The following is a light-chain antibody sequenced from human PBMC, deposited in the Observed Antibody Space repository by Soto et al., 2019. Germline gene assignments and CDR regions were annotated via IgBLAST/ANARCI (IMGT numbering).Light chain of an antibody. CDR1: QSVSSSY. Sequence: EIVLTQSPGTLSLSPGERATLSCRASQSVSSSYLVWYQQKPGQAPSLLIYGASSRATGIPDTVSGSGSGTAFTLTISRLEPADFAVYYGQQYGSSPYTFGQGTKLEIK. V-gene: IGKV3-20*01. CDR3: QQYGSSPYT. J-gene: IGKJ2*01. CDR2: GAS.